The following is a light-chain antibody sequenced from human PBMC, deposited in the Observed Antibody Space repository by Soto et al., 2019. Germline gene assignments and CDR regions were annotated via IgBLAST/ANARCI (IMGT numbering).Light chain of an antibody. Sequence: DIQMTQSPSTLSASVGDRVTITCRASQSISSWLAWYQQKPGKAPKLLIYDASSLESGVPSRFSGSGSETEFTLTISSLQPDDFATYYCQQYNSYSWTCGQGTKVEIK. CDR2: DAS. V-gene: IGKV1-5*01. CDR3: QQYNSYSWT. J-gene: IGKJ1*01. CDR1: QSISSW.